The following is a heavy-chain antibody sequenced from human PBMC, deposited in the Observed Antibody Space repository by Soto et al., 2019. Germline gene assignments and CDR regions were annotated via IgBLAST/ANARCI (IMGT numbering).Heavy chain of an antibody. CDR3: AKTPGVITVITSFDH. Sequence: EVGLLESGGGLGQPGGSLRLSCVASGFTFNKYALAWVRQAPGRGLEWVSAISGSGASTYDADSVKGRFTISRDNSNNTLYLQMNNLRAEDTAIYYCAKTPGVITVITSFDHWGQGTQVTVSS. CDR1: GFTFNKYA. V-gene: IGHV3-23*01. J-gene: IGHJ4*02. CDR2: ISGSGAST. D-gene: IGHD3-16*01.